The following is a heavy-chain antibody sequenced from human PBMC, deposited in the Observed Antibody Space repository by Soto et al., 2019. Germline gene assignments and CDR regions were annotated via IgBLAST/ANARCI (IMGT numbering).Heavy chain of an antibody. Sequence: GGSLRLSCAASVFTFSSYWMSWVRQAPGKGLEWVANIKEDGSEKYYVDSVKGRFTISRDNAKNSLYLQMNSLRAEDTAVYYCAEYSYGFGSFDYWGQGTLVTVSS. CDR1: VFTFSSYW. CDR3: AEYSYGFGSFDY. J-gene: IGHJ4*02. V-gene: IGHV3-7*01. CDR2: IKEDGSEK. D-gene: IGHD5-18*01.